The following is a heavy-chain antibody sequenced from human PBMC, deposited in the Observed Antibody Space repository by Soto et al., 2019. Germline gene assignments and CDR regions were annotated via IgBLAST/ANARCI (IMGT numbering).Heavy chain of an antibody. Sequence: QVQLQESGPGLVKPTETLSLNCTVSSGSINSFYWAWMRQPAGKGLEWIGRIHSSGTTNYNPSLISRVTMSVDPSKIQFSLRLTSVTAADTAVYYCARDRIIGTSYSDYGGQGILVTVSS. CDR1: SGSINSFY. CDR2: IHSSGTT. V-gene: IGHV4-4*07. J-gene: IGHJ4*02. CDR3: ARDRIIGTSYSDY. D-gene: IGHD1-7*01.